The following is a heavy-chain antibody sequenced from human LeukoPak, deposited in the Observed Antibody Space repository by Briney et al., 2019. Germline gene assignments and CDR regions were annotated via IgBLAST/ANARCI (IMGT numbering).Heavy chain of an antibody. Sequence: ASVKVSCKASGYTFTSYAMHWVRQAPGQRLEWMGWINAGNGNTKYSQKFQGRVTITRDTSASTAYMELSSLRSEDTAVYYCARVSLLWVRGRAWFDPWGQGTLVTVSS. CDR3: ARVSLLWVRGRAWFDP. D-gene: IGHD3-10*01. CDR1: GYTFTSYA. V-gene: IGHV1-3*01. J-gene: IGHJ5*02. CDR2: INAGNGNT.